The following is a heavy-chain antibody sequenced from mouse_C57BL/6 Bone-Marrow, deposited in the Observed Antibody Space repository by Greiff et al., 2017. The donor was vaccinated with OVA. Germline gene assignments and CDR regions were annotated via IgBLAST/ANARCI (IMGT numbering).Heavy chain of an antibody. CDR2: ITHSGET. V-gene: IGHV12-3*01. CDR1: GFPITSGYY. Sequence: VMLVESGPGLVKPSQSLFLTCSITGFPITSGYYWIWIRQSPGKPLEWMGYITHSGETFYNPSLQSPISITRETSKNQFFLQLNSVTTEDTAMYYCAGAIDWYFDVWGTGTTVTVSS. J-gene: IGHJ1*03. CDR3: AGAIDWYFDV.